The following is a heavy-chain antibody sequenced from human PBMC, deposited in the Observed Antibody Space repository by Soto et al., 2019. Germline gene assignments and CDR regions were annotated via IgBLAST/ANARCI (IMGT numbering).Heavy chain of an antibody. Sequence: ASVQVSCKASGCTFTSYCISWVRQAPGQGLEWMGWISAYNGNTNYAQKLQGRVTMTTDTSTSTAYMELRSLRSDDTAVYYCARGVVGATDIWFDPWGQGTLVTVSS. V-gene: IGHV1-18*04. J-gene: IGHJ5*02. CDR1: GCTFTSYC. CDR2: ISAYNGNT. CDR3: ARGVVGATDIWFDP. D-gene: IGHD1-26*01.